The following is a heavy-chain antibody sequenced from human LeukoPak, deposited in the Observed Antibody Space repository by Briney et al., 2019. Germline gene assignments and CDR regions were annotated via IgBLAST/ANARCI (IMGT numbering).Heavy chain of an antibody. CDR2: FSGSGGST. Sequence: GGSLRLSCAASGFTFSSYAMSWVRQAPGKGLEGVSGFSGSGGSTYYADSVQGRFTISRDNSKNTLYLQMNRLRAEDPAVYYCAKGKKGLWFGEFGYWGQGTLVTVSS. CDR1: GFTFSSYA. J-gene: IGHJ4*02. D-gene: IGHD3-10*01. V-gene: IGHV3-23*01. CDR3: AKGKKGLWFGEFGY.